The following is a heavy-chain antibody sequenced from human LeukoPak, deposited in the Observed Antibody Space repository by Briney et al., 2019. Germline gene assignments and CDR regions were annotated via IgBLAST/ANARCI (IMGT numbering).Heavy chain of an antibody. Sequence: GGSLRLSCAASGFTFSSYAMSWVRQAPGKGLEWVSAISGSGGSTYYADSVKGRFTISRDNSKNTLYLQMNSLRAEDTAVYYCAMPYDSSGYYYTYYFDYWGQGTLGTVSS. J-gene: IGHJ4*02. CDR1: GFTFSSYA. D-gene: IGHD3-22*01. CDR2: ISGSGGST. CDR3: AMPYDSSGYYYTYYFDY. V-gene: IGHV3-23*01.